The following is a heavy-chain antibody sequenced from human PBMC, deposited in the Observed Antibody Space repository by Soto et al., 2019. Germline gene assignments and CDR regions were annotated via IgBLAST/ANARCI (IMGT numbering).Heavy chain of an antibody. V-gene: IGHV4-4*07. CDR2: IFANGHT. CDR3: AARPYYYYGLDV. CDR1: GGSISEKY. Sequence: SETLSLTCIVSGGSISEKYWNWVRQPPGKGLEWIGLIFANGHTDYNPSLKSRVTMSVDASKNQFSLRLTSMTAADTGLYYCAARPYYYYGLDVWGQGTTVTVSS. J-gene: IGHJ6*02. D-gene: IGHD3-10*01.